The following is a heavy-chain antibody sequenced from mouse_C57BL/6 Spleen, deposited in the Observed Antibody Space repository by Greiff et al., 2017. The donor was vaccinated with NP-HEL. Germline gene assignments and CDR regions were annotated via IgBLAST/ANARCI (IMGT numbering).Heavy chain of an antibody. CDR1: GFTFSDYY. CDR2: INPDGSST. CDR3: ARESDGYFYAMDY. D-gene: IGHD2-3*01. J-gene: IGHJ4*01. V-gene: IGHV5-16*01. Sequence: DVKLVEPEGGLVQPGSSMKLSCTASGFTFSDYYMAWVRQVPEKGLEWVGNINPDGSSTYYLDSLKSRSTISRDNAKNTLYLQMSSLKSEDTATYYCARESDGYFYAMDYWGQGTSVTVSS.